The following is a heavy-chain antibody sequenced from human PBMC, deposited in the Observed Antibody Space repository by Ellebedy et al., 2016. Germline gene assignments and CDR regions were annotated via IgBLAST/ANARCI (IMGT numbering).Heavy chain of an antibody. CDR2: IYYSGST. CDR3: ARFRDSSGYAFDY. J-gene: IGHJ4*02. D-gene: IGHD3-22*01. Sequence: SETLSLTXTVSGGSISSYYWSWIRQPPGKGLEWIGYIYYSGSTNYNPSLKSRVTISVDTSKNQFSLKLSSVTAADTAVYYCARFRDSSGYAFDYWGQGTLVTVSS. V-gene: IGHV4-59*08. CDR1: GGSISSYY.